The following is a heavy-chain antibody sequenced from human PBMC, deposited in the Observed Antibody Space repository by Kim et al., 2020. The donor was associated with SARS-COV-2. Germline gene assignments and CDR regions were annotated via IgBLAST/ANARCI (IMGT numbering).Heavy chain of an antibody. J-gene: IGHJ4*02. CDR3: ATRFTIFGVVIMR. D-gene: IGHD3-3*01. Sequence: SVKVSCKASGGTFSSYAISWVRQAPGQGLEWMGRIIPILGIANYAQKFQGRVTITADKSTSTAYMELSSLRSEDTAVYYCATRFTIFGVVIMRWGQGTLVTVSS. V-gene: IGHV1-69*04. CDR2: IIPILGIA. CDR1: GGTFSSYA.